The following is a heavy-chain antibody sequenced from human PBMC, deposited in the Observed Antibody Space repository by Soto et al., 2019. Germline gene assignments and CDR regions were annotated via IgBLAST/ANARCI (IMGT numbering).Heavy chain of an antibody. CDR3: VKKSLWLIALPVLYYLDY. J-gene: IGHJ4*02. Sequence: EVQLLESGGGLVQPRGSLRLSCAASRFTFGNYGFSWVSQAPGKGREWFSVISGGSDATYYQDPVKGRFTTSRDNTKNSEYLKMNSLRAADTAVYNCVKKSLWLIALPVLYYLDYWGQGPLYTVSS. CDR1: RFTFGNYG. V-gene: IGHV3-23*01. CDR2: ISGGSDAT. D-gene: IGHD6-19*01.